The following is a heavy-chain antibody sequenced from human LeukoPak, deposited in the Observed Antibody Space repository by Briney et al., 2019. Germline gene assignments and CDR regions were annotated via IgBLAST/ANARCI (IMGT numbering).Heavy chain of an antibody. CDR2: ISYDGINK. D-gene: IGHD6-13*01. J-gene: IGHJ4*02. CDR1: GFTFSSYG. CDR3: ARSIRAAAVGIKGNYFDY. Sequence: GGSLRLSCTASGFTFSSYGMHWVRQAPGKGLEWVAVISYDGINKFYVDSVKGRFTISRDNSKNTVYLQMNSLRAEDTALYYCARSIRAAAVGIKGNYFDYWGQGTLVTVSS. V-gene: IGHV3-30*03.